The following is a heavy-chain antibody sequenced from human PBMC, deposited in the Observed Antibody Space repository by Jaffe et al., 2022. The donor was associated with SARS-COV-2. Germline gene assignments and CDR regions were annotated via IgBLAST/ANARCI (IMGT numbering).Heavy chain of an antibody. CDR1: GFSFNNYG. D-gene: IGHD3-3*01. J-gene: IGHJ4*02. CDR3: AKLFRYYDFWSGYQS. Sequence: QVQLVESGGGVVQPGTSLRLSCAASGFSFNNYGMHWVRQAPGKGLEWVALISYDGSDKYYADSVKGRFTISRDNSKNTLYLEMNSLRAEDTAVYYCAKLFRYYDFWSGYQSWGQGTLVTVSS. CDR2: ISYDGSDK. V-gene: IGHV3-30*18.